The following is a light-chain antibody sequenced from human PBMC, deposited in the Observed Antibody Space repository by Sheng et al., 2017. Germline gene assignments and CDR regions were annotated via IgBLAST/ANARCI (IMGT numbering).Light chain of an antibody. CDR3: QQRSSWPPG. CDR2: DAS. CDR1: RSVGNY. J-gene: IGKJ5*01. V-gene: IGKV3-11*01. Sequence: IVLTQSPATLSLSPGERATLSCRASRSVGNYLAWYQQKPGQAPRLLMYDASNRATGIPARFSGSGSGTDFTLTISNLEPEDFAVYYCQQRSSWPPGFGQGTRLEIK.